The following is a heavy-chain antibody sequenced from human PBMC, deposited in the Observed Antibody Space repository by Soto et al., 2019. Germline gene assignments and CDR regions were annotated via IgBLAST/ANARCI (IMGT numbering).Heavy chain of an antibody. CDR3: ARVGYYYGSGSSDY. V-gene: IGHV3-30-3*01. D-gene: IGHD3-10*01. CDR1: GFTFSSYA. Sequence: PGGSLRLSCAASGFTFSSYAMHWVHQAPGKGLEWVAVISYDGSNKYYADSVKGRFTISRDNSKNTLYLQMNSLRAEDTAVYYCARVGYYYGSGSSDYWGQGTLVTVSS. J-gene: IGHJ4*02. CDR2: ISYDGSNK.